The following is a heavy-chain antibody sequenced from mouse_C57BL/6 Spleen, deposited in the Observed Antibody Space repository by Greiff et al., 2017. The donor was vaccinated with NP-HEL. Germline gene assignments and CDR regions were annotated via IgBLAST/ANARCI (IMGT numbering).Heavy chain of an antibody. CDR1: GYTFTSYW. D-gene: IGHD1-1*01. J-gene: IGHJ1*03. V-gene: IGHV1-64*01. CDR3: ARGGPYGSRRYFDV. Sequence: QVQLQQPGAELVKPGASVKLSCKASGYTFTSYWMHWVKQRPGQGLEWIGMIHPKSGSTNYNEKFKSKATLTVDKSSSTAYMQLSSLTSEDSAVYYCARGGPYGSRRYFDVWGTGTTVTVSS. CDR2: IHPKSGST.